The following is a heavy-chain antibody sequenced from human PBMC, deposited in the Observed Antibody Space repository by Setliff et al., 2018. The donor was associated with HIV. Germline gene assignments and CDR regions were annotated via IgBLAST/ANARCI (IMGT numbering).Heavy chain of an antibody. CDR1: GGSISGSNYY. J-gene: IGHJ4*02. CDR2: VHYSGSI. Sequence: SETLSLTCTVFGGSISGSNYYWGWIRQPPGKGLESIANVHYSGSIYFNPSLRSRVAISVDTSHNQFSLRLRSVTAADTAVYYCARPSLGIGGGSMFNNWGQGTLVTVSS. CDR3: ARPSLGIGGGSMFNN. V-gene: IGHV4-39*01. D-gene: IGHD3-3*01.